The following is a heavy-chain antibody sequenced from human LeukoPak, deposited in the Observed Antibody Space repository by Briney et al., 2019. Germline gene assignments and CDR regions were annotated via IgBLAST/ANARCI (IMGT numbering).Heavy chain of an antibody. D-gene: IGHD1-26*01. CDR1: GFTFSGYA. V-gene: IGHV3-30-3*01. Sequence: PGGSLRLSCAASGFTFSGYAMHWVRQTPGKGLEWLATIAYDGNNKHYADSVKGRFSISRDNSKNTLYLQMNSLRAEDTALYYCAKDSVGVLDYWGQGTLVTVSS. CDR3: AKDSVGVLDY. J-gene: IGHJ4*02. CDR2: IAYDGNNK.